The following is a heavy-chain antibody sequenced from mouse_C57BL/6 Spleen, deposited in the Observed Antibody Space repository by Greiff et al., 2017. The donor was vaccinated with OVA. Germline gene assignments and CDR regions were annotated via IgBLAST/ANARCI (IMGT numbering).Heavy chain of an antibody. J-gene: IGHJ1*03. Sequence: QVQLKESGAELARPGASVKLSCKASGYTFTSYGISWVKQRTGQGLEWIGEIYPRSGNTYYNEKFKGKATLTADKSSSTAYMELRSLTSEDSAVYFCARFTTVVARYWYFDVWGTGTTVTVSS. V-gene: IGHV1-81*01. CDR3: ARFTTVVARYWYFDV. CDR1: GYTFTSYG. CDR2: IYPRSGNT. D-gene: IGHD1-1*01.